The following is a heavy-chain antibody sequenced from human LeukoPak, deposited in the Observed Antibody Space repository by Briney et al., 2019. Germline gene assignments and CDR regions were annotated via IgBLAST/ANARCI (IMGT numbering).Heavy chain of an antibody. CDR2: VSGSGANT. J-gene: IGHJ6*02. CDR3: AKENGAGCGYGMDV. Sequence: GGSLRLSCAASGFAFSSYAMSWVRQAPGKGLEWVSAVSGSGANTYYTDSVKDRFTISRDNSKNTLYLQMDSLRAGDTALYYCAKENGAGCGYGMDVWGQGTTVTVSS. CDR1: GFAFSSYA. D-gene: IGHD6-19*01. V-gene: IGHV3-23*01.